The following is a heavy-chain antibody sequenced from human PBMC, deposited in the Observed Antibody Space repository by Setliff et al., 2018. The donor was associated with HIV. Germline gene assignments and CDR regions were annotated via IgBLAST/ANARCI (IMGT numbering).Heavy chain of an antibody. D-gene: IGHD5-18*01. CDR1: GGSIGSGSYY. J-gene: IGHJ3*02. V-gene: IGHV4-61*02. CDR3: ARGWIQLWSDAFDI. CDR2: IYTSGST. Sequence: SETLSLTCTVSGGSIGSGSYYWSWIRQPAGKGLEWIGRIYTSGSTNYNPSLKSRVTISVDTSKNQFSLKLSSVTAADTAVYYCARGWIQLWSDAFDIWGQGTMVTVSS.